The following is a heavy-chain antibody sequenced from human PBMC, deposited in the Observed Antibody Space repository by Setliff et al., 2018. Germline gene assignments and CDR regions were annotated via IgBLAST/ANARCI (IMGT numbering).Heavy chain of an antibody. V-gene: IGHV4-4*07. D-gene: IGHD1-26*01. CDR2: IYITGST. CDR1: GGSISGYY. CDR3: ARDNTIVGATDY. J-gene: IGHJ4*02. Sequence: SETLSLTCIVSGGSISGYYWAWVRQPPGKELEWIGRIYITGSTDYNPSLKSRVTISEDTSKNHFSLKLTSVTAADTAVYYCARDNTIVGATDYWGQGALVTVSS.